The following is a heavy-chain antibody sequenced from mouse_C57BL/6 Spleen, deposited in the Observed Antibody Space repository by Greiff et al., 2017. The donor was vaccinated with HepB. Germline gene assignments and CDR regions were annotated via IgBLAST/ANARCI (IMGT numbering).Heavy chain of an antibody. CDR3: ARNPDGLYAMDY. V-gene: IGHV1-55*01. D-gene: IGHD3-1*01. J-gene: IGHJ4*01. CDR2: IYPGSGST. CDR1: GYTFTSYW. Sequence: QVQLQQPGAELVKPGASVKMSCKASGYTFTSYWITWVKQRPGQGLEWIGDIYPGSGSTNYNEKFKSKATLTVDTSSSTAYMQLSILTSQDSAVYYCARNPDGLYAMDYWGQGTSVTVSS.